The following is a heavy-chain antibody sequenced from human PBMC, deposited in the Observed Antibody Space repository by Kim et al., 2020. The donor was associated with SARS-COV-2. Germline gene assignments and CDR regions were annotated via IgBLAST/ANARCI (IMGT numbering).Heavy chain of an antibody. J-gene: IGHJ6*01. CDR1: GFTFDDYA. Sequence: GGSLRLSCAASGFTFDDYAMHWVRQAPGKGLEWVSGISWNSGSIGYADSVKGRFTISRDNAKNSLYLQMNSLRAEDTALYYCAKDISSSWYGYYYGMDV. V-gene: IGHV3-9*01. CDR2: ISWNSGSI. CDR3: AKDISSSWYGYYYGMDV. D-gene: IGHD6-13*01.